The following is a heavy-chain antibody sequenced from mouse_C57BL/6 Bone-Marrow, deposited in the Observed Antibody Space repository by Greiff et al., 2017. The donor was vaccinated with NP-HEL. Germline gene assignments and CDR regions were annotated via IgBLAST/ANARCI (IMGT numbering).Heavy chain of an antibody. CDR3: ARKRIRRGDY. Sequence: QVQLKQPGAELVKPGASVKLSCKASGYTFTSYWMHWVKQRPGQGLEWIGMIHPNSGSTNYNEKFKSKATLTVAKSSSTAYMQLSSLTYEDSAVYYSARKRIRRGDYWGQGTSVTVSS. J-gene: IGHJ4*01. V-gene: IGHV1-64*01. CDR1: GYTFTSYW. CDR2: IHPNSGST. D-gene: IGHD2-12*01.